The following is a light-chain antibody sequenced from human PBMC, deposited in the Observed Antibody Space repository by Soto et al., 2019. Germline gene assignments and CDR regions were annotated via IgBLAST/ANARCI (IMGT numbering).Light chain of an antibody. CDR1: SSNIGSYT. CDR3: AAWDDGLNGHVV. J-gene: IGLJ2*01. V-gene: IGLV1-44*01. CDR2: SNN. Sequence: QSALTKPPSASGAPGQRVTISYSGSSSNIGSYTVNWYQQFPGTAPKLVIYSNNQRPSGVPDRFSGSKSGTSASLVISGLQSGDEADYFCAAWDDGLNGHVVFGGGTQLTVL.